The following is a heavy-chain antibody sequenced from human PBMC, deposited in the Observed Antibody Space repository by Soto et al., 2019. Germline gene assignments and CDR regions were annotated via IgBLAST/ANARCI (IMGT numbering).Heavy chain of an antibody. CDR3: AREGITIFGVVPFDY. CDR1: GGSFSGYY. V-gene: IGHV4-34*01. D-gene: IGHD3-3*01. CDR2: INHSGST. Sequence: SETLSLTCAVYGGSFSGYYWSWIRQPPGKGLEWIGEINHSGSTNYNPSLKSRVTISVDTSKNQFSLKLSSVTAADTAVYYCAREGITIFGVVPFDYWGQGTLVTVSS. J-gene: IGHJ4*02.